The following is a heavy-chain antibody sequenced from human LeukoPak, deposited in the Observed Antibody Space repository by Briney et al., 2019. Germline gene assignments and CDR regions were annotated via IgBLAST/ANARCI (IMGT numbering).Heavy chain of an antibody. CDR3: ARDLGSNYVYFDY. CDR2: IHTSGIT. D-gene: IGHD1-26*01. Sequence: PSETLSLTCTVSGGSISSHYWSWTRQPAGKGLEYIGRIHTSGITNYNPSLKSRVTMSGDTSKNQFSLKLSSVTAADTAVYYCARDLGSNYVYFDYWGQGSLVTVSS. J-gene: IGHJ4*02. V-gene: IGHV4-4*07. CDR1: GGSISSHY.